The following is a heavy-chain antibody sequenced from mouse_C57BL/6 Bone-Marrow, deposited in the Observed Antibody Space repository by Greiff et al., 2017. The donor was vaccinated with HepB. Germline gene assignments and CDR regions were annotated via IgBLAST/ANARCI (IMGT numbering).Heavy chain of an antibody. CDR1: GYAFSSSW. CDR2: IYPGDGDT. J-gene: IGHJ4*01. CDR3: ARMGYDYDRIMDY. Sequence: QVQLQQSGPELVKPGASVKISCKASGYAFSSSWMNWVKQRPGKGLEWIGRIYPGDGDTNYNGKFKGKATLTADKSSSTAYMQLSSLTSEDSAVYFCARMGYDYDRIMDYWGQGTSVTVSS. V-gene: IGHV1-82*01. D-gene: IGHD2-4*01.